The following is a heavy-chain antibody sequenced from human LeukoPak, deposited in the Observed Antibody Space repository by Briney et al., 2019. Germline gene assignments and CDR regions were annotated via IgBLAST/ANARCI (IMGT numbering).Heavy chain of an antibody. Sequence: SVTVSCKASGGTFSSYAISWVRQAPGQGLEWMGGIIPIFGTANYAQKFQGRVTITADESTSTAYMELSSLRSEDTAVYYCARDRPRGGPPSLYYYYYGMDVWGQGTTVTVSS. J-gene: IGHJ6*02. V-gene: IGHV1-69*13. CDR1: GGTFSSYA. D-gene: IGHD2-15*01. CDR2: IIPIFGTA. CDR3: ARDRPRGGPPSLYYYYYGMDV.